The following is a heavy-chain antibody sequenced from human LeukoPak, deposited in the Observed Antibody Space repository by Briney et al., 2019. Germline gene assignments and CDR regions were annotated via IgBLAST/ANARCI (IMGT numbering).Heavy chain of an antibody. CDR3: ARHNRFLEWLGGDY. CDR1: GGSITNYY. CDR2: IHYSGST. Sequence: SETLSLTCTVSGGSITNYYWTWIRQPPGKGLEWIGYIHYSGSTNYSPSLKSRVTISVDTSKNQFSLKLSSVTAADTAVYYCARHNRFLEWLGGDYWGQGTLVTVSS. J-gene: IGHJ4*02. V-gene: IGHV4-59*08. D-gene: IGHD3-3*01.